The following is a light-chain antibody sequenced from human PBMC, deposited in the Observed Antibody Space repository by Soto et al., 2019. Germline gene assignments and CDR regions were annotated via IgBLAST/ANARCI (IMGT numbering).Light chain of an antibody. V-gene: IGLV2-14*01. J-gene: IGLJ1*01. Sequence: QSALSQPASVSGSPGQSITISCTGTADDIGAYTYISWYQQHPNQAPKLILYEVTKRPSGVSNRFSGSKSGNTASLTISGLQDDDEADYHCCSYTSSSTYVFGTGTKLTVL. CDR3: CSYTSSSTYV. CDR2: EVT. CDR1: ADDIGAYTY.